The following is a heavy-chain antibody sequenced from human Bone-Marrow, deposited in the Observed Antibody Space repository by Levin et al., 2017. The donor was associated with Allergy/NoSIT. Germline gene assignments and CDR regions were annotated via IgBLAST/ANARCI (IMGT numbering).Heavy chain of an antibody. CDR1: GFTFSRYG. CDR3: ATGSFDN. CDR2: TSYVGSDE. V-gene: IGHV3-30*03. Sequence: GGSLRLTCAASGFTFSRYGMHWVRQAPGKGLEWVAVTSYVGSDEYYADSVKGRFTISRDNSKNTLYLQMNSLRPEDTALYYCATGSFDNWGQGTLVTVSS. J-gene: IGHJ4*02.